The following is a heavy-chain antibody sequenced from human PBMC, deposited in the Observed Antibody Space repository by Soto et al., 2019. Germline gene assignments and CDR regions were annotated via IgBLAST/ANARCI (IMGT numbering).Heavy chain of an antibody. CDR3: ATAEVDY. CDR1: GFTFGDYW. CDR2: MTGDGRTT. V-gene: IGHV3-74*03. J-gene: IGHJ4*02. Sequence: GGSLRLSCAASGFTFGDYWMHWVRQPPGKGPEWVSRMTGDGRTTQYADSVKGRFTASRDNAKSTLYLQMNSLRAEDTAVYYCATAEVDYWGPGTLVTV.